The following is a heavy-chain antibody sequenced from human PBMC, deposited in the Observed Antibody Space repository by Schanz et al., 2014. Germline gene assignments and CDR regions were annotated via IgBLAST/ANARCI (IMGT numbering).Heavy chain of an antibody. Sequence: EEQLLESGGGLVQPGGSLRLSCAASGFSFGTYAMSWVRQAPGMGLEWVSTISGRDGTTYYADSVTGRFTISRDNPKNTMYLQMNSLRAEDTAVYYCAKDAPYPFDLWGRGTLITVSS. CDR3: AKDAPYPFDL. J-gene: IGHJ2*01. CDR2: ISGRDGTT. CDR1: GFSFGTYA. V-gene: IGHV3-23*01.